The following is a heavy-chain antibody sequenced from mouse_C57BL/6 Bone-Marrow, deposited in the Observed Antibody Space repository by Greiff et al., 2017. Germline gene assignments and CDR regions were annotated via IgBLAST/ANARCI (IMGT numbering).Heavy chain of an antibody. Sequence: QVQLKQSGPGLVQPSQCLSITCTVSGFSLTSYGVHWVRQSPGKGLEWLGVIWSGGSTDYNAAFISRLSISKDNSKSHVFFKMNSLQADDTAIYYCARKGYYDYDGSSFAYWGQGTLVTVSA. V-gene: IGHV2-2*01. CDR1: GFSLTSYG. CDR3: ARKGYYDYDGSSFAY. D-gene: IGHD2-4*01. CDR2: IWSGGST. J-gene: IGHJ3*01.